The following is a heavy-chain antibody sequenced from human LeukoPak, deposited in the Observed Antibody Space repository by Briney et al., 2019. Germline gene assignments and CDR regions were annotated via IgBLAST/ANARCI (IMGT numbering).Heavy chain of an antibody. Sequence: ASVKVSCKASGYTFTSYYMHWVRQAPGQGLEWMGIINPSGGSTSYAQKFQGRVTMTRDTSTSTVYMELSSLRSEDTAVYYCARGPTTHNIAAAADPPDYWGQGTLVTVSS. CDR1: GYTFTSYY. D-gene: IGHD6-13*01. CDR3: ARGPTTHNIAAAADPPDY. CDR2: INPSGGST. V-gene: IGHV1-46*01. J-gene: IGHJ4*02.